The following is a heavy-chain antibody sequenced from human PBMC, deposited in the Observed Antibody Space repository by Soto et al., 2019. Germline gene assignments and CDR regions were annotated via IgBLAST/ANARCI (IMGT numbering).Heavy chain of an antibody. CDR2: ISGSGRIT. D-gene: IGHD3-9*01. CDR3: AKDVHYDIVTGIEYFHH. V-gene: IGHV3-23*01. CDR1: GFTFSSYA. Sequence: DVELLESGGGLVQPGGSLRLSCAASGFTFSSYAMSWVRRAPGKGLEWVSGISGSGRITKYADSVKGRFIISRDNFKNTLFLQMNSLRAEDTAVYYCAKDVHYDIVTGIEYFHHWAQGTLVTVSS. J-gene: IGHJ1*01.